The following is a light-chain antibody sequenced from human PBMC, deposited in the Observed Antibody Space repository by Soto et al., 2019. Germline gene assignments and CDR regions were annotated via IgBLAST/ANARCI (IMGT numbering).Light chain of an antibody. Sequence: QSVLTEPASVSGSPGQSITISCTGTSSDIGGYYYVSWYQHHPGKAPKLLIYQVTNRPSRVSNRFSGSKSGNTASLTISGLXADDEADYYCTSYSSSDTFYVFGTGTKVTVL. CDR3: TSYSSSDTFYV. CDR2: QVT. J-gene: IGLJ1*01. CDR1: SSDIGGYYY. V-gene: IGLV2-14*01.